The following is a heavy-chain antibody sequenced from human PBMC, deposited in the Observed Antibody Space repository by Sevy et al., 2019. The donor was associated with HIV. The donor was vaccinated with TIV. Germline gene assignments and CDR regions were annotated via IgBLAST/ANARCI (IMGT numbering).Heavy chain of an antibody. D-gene: IGHD6-6*01. Sequence: ASVKVSCKASGGAFSSYAISWVRQAPGQGLEWMGGIIPIFGTANYAQKFQGGVTITEDESTSTAYMELSSLRSEDTAVYYCAREVPIAARLTDYYYGMDVWGQGTTVTVS. CDR1: GGAFSSYA. CDR2: IIPIFGTA. V-gene: IGHV1-69*13. J-gene: IGHJ6*02. CDR3: AREVPIAARLTDYYYGMDV.